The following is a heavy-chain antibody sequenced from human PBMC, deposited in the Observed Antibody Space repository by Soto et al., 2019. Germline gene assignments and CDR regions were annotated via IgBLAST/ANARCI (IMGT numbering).Heavy chain of an antibody. V-gene: IGHV3-23*01. CDR2: ISDSGSST. J-gene: IGHJ6*03. Sequence: EVQLLESGGGLVQPGGSLRLSCAASGFTFSNYAMSWARQAPGKGLEWVSGISDSGSSTYYADSVKGRFTISRDNSKNTLYLQMNSLRAEDTALYYCAKKRIFGDYYYYMDVWGKGTTVTVSS. CDR3: AKKRIFGDYYYYMDV. D-gene: IGHD3-3*01. CDR1: GFTFSNYA.